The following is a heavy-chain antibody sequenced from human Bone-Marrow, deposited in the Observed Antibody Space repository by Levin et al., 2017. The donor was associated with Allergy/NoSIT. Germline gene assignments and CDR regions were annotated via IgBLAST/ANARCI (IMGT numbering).Heavy chain of an antibody. CDR1: GGSISSSIYY. J-gene: IGHJ4*02. CDR3: ASYYYVSGSYRSFDY. V-gene: IGHV4-39*01. CDR2: IYYSGST. D-gene: IGHD3-10*01. Sequence: PSETLSLTCTVSGGSISSSIYYWGWLRQPPGKGLEWLGNIYYSGSTYYNPSLKSRVTISVDTSNNQFSLKLSSVTAADTAVYYCASYYYVSGSYRSFDYWGQGTLVTVS.